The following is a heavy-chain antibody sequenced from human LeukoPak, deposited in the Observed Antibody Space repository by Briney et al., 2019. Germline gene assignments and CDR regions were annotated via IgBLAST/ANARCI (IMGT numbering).Heavy chain of an antibody. D-gene: IGHD6-19*01. V-gene: IGHV3-74*01. J-gene: IGHJ4*02. CDR2: INSDGCSI. CDR3: ARATAVAGTVQ. CDR1: GFTFSSYW. Sequence: GGSLRLSCAASGFTFSSYWMHWVRQAPGKGLVWVARINSDGCSINYADSVKGRFTISRDNTKNTLYLHVNSLRVEDTAIYYCARATAVAGTVQWGQGTLVTVSS.